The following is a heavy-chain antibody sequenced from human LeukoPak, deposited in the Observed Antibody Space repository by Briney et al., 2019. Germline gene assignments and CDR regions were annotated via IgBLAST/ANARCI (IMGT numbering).Heavy chain of an antibody. V-gene: IGHV4-61*02. J-gene: IGHJ3*02. CDR2: IYTSGST. CDR3: ARDSTLDI. CDR1: GGSISSGSYY. Sequence: SETLSLTCTVSGGSISSGSYYWNWIRQPAGKGLEWIGRIYTSGSTNYNPSLKSRVTISLDTSKNQFSLKLSPVTAADTAVYYCARDSTLDIWGQGTMVTVSS.